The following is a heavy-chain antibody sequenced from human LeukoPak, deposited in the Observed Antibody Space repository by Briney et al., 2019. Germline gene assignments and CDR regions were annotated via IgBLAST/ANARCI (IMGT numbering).Heavy chain of an antibody. V-gene: IGHV4-39*01. Sequence: SETLSLTCTVSGGSITSSNYYWGWIRQRPGKGLEWIGSFYYSGSTNYNPSLKSRVTISVDTSKNQFSLKLSSVTAADTAVYYCVYYYGSGSVEYWGQGTLVTVSS. CDR2: FYYSGST. CDR3: VYYYGSGSVEY. CDR1: GGSITSSNYY. D-gene: IGHD3-10*01. J-gene: IGHJ4*02.